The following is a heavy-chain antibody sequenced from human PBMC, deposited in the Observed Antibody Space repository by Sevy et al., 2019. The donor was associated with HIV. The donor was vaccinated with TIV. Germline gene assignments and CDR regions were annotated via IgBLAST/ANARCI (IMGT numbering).Heavy chain of an antibody. J-gene: IGHJ4*02. V-gene: IGHV4-4*07. CDR1: GDSISTYY. CDR3: ARIEKNGSYFLGFDY. Sequence: SETLSLTCTVSGDSISTYYWSWIRQPAGKGLEYIGRIYISGSTNYNPSLKSRVTMSLDSSKNQFSLKLSSVTAADTAVYYCARIEKNGSYFLGFDYWGQGTLVTVSS. CDR2: IYISGST. D-gene: IGHD3-3*01.